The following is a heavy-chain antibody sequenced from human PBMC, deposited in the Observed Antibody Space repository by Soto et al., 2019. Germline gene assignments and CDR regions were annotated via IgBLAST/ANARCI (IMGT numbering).Heavy chain of an antibody. CDR3: ARERGRSGRYNWFDT. Sequence: SETLSLTCTVSGGSISSYYWSWIRQPAGKGLEWIGRIYTSGSTNYNPSLKSRVTMSVDTSKNQFSLKLSSVTAADTAVYYCARERGRSGRYNWFDTWGQGTLVTVSS. D-gene: IGHD6-19*01. J-gene: IGHJ5*02. V-gene: IGHV4-4*07. CDR1: GGSISSYY. CDR2: IYTSGST.